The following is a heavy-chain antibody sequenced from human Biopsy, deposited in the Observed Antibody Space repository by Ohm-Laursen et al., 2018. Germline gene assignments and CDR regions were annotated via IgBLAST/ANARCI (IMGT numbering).Heavy chain of an antibody. V-gene: IGHV1-46*01. Sequence: SVKVSCKASGYSFTSYYMHWVRQAPGQGLEWMGMINPSGSTTSYPQIFQGRVTMTRDTSKSTVYMELSSLRSADTAVYFCARSTGWYGDLYYFDYWGQGTLATVSS. CDR2: INPSGSTT. D-gene: IGHD6-19*01. CDR1: GYSFTSYY. J-gene: IGHJ4*02. CDR3: ARSTGWYGDLYYFDY.